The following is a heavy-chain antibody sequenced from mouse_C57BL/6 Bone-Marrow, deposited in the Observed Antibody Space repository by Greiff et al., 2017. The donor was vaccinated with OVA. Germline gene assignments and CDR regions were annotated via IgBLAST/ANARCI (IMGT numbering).Heavy chain of an antibody. CDR3: ARERVYPGWFAY. V-gene: IGHV3-6*01. J-gene: IGHJ3*01. CDR2: ISYDGSN. Sequence: VQLQQSGPGLVKPSQSLSLTCSVTGYSITSGYYWNWIRQFPGNKLEWMGYISYDGSNNYNPSLKNLISITLDTSTNQSFLKLNSVTTEDTATYYCARERVYPGWFAYRGRGTLVTVTA. CDR1: GYSITSGYY.